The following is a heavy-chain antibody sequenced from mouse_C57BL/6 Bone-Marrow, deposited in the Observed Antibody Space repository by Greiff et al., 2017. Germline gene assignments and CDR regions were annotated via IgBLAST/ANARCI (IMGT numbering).Heavy chain of an antibody. CDR2: IYPGDGDT. J-gene: IGHJ4*01. Sequence: QVQLQQSGPELVKPGASVKISCKASGYAFSSSWMNWVKQRPGKGLEWIGRIYPGDGDTNYNGKLKGKATLTADKSSSTAYMHLSSLTSEYSAVYFCAFLLLRFYGYYAMDYWGQGTSVTVSS. CDR3: AFLLLRFYGYYAMDY. D-gene: IGHD1-1*01. CDR1: GYAFSSSW. V-gene: IGHV1-82*01.